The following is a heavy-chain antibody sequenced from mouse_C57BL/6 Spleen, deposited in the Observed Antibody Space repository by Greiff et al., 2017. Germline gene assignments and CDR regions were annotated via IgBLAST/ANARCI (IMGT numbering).Heavy chain of an antibody. CDR1: GYTFTSYW. CDR3: ARQLRLFAY. Sequence: QVQLQQSGAELVKPGASVKLSCKASGYTFTSYWMQWVKQRPGQGLEWIGEIDPSDSYTNYNQKFKGKATLTVDTSSSTAYMQLSSLTSEDSAVYYCARQLRLFAYWGQGTLVTVSA. CDR2: IDPSDSYT. V-gene: IGHV1-50*01. D-gene: IGHD3-2*02. J-gene: IGHJ3*01.